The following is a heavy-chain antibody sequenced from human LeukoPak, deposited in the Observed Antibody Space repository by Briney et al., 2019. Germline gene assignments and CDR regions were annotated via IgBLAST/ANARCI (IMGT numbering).Heavy chain of an antibody. Sequence: GRSLRLSCAASVLTFSSYAMHWVPQAPGKGREWVAVISYDGSNKYYADSVKGRFTISRDNSKNTVYLQMNSLRAEDTAVYYCARDSKESGYAFDIWGQGTMVTVSS. J-gene: IGHJ3*02. V-gene: IGHV3-30-3*01. D-gene: IGHD3-3*01. CDR2: ISYDGSNK. CDR1: VLTFSSYA. CDR3: ARDSKESGYAFDI.